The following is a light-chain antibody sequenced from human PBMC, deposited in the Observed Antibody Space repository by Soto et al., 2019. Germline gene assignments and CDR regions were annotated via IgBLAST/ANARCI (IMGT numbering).Light chain of an antibody. Sequence: AIRMTQSPSSLSASTGDRVTITCRASQGISSYLAWYQQKPGKAPKLLTYAASTLQSGVPSRFSGSGSGTDFTLTISCLQSEDFATYYCQQYYSYPPYTFGQGTKVDIK. CDR2: AAS. J-gene: IGKJ2*01. V-gene: IGKV1-8*01. CDR3: QQYYSYPPYT. CDR1: QGISSY.